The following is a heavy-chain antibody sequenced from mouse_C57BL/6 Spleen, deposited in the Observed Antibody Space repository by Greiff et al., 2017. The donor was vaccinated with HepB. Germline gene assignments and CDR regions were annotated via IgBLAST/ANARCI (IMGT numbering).Heavy chain of an antibody. V-gene: IGHV1-26*01. J-gene: IGHJ2*01. CDR1: GYTFTDYY. CDR2: INPNNGGT. D-gene: IGHD1-1*01. Sequence: VQLQQSGPELVKPGASVKISCKASGYTFTDYYMNWVKQSHGKSLEWIGDINPNNGGTSYNQKFKGKATLTGDKSSSTAYMELRSLTSEDSAVYYCSSYGVDYFDYWGQGTTLTVSS. CDR3: SSYGVDYFDY.